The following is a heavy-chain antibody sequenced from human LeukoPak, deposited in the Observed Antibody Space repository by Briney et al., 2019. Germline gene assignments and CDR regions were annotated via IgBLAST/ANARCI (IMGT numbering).Heavy chain of an antibody. V-gene: IGHV3-48*03. Sequence: GGSLRLSCAASGFTFSSFEMNWVRQAPGKGLEWISYITSSGTTKEYADSVRGRFTISRDNAKNSLYLQMNSLRAEDTAVYYCAGHPGYHNNFDYWGQGTLVTVSS. CDR2: ITSSGTTK. D-gene: IGHD5-12*01. CDR1: GFTFSSFE. J-gene: IGHJ4*02. CDR3: AGHPGYHNNFDY.